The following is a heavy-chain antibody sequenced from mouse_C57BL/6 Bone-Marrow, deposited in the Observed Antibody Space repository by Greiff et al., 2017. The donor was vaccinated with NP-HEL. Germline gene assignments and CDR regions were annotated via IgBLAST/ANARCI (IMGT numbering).Heavy chain of an antibody. V-gene: IGHV3-8*01. CDR3: ARFDYDPYYAMDY. CDR2: ISYSGST. D-gene: IGHD2-4*01. J-gene: IGHJ4*01. CDR1: GYSITSDY. Sequence: EVHLVESGPGLAKPSQTLSLTCSVTGYSITSDYWNWIRKFPGNKLEYMGYISYSGSTYYNPSLKSRISITRDTSKNQYYLQLNSVTTEDTATYYCARFDYDPYYAMDYWGQGTSVTVSS.